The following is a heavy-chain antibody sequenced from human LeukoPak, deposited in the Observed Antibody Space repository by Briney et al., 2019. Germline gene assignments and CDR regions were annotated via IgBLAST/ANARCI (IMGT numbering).Heavy chain of an antibody. D-gene: IGHD1-26*01. CDR1: GFTFSNAW. J-gene: IGHJ4*02. Sequence: PGGSLRFSCVVSGFTFSNAWMIWVRQAPGKGLEGVGRIKRTTDGGTTEYAEPVKGRLTISRDDSKNTLYLQMNSLKTEDPAVYYCTTGSGSYHFDYWGQGTLVTVSS. CDR3: TTGSGSYHFDY. V-gene: IGHV3-15*01. CDR2: IKRTTDGGTT.